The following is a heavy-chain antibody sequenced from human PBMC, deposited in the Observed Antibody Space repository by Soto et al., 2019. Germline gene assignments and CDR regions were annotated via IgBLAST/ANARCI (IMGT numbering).Heavy chain of an antibody. J-gene: IGHJ5*01. V-gene: IGHV4-30-4*08. Sequence: SETLSLTCSVSGDSISTVDYFWAWIRQPPGQALEYIGYIYKSATTYYNPSFESRVAISLDTSKSQFSLNVTSVTAAGTAVYFSARGRYCLTGRCFPKLFDSWGQGTLVTVSS. D-gene: IGHD2-15*01. CDR2: IYKSATT. CDR3: ARGRYCLTGRCFPKLFDS. CDR1: GDSISTVDYF.